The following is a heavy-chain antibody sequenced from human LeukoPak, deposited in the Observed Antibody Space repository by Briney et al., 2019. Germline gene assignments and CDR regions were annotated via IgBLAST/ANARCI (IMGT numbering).Heavy chain of an antibody. V-gene: IGHV4-34*01. CDR1: GGSFSGYY. D-gene: IGHD3-3*01. Sequence: PSETLSLTCAVYGGSFSGYYCSWIRQPPGKGLEWIGEINHSGSTNYNPSLKSRVTISVDTSKHQFPLKLSSVTPADTAVYHCAKGPRLDYDFWSGYYRGRHYFDYWGQGTLVTVSS. CDR3: AKGPRLDYDFWSGYYRGRHYFDY. J-gene: IGHJ4*02. CDR2: INHSGST.